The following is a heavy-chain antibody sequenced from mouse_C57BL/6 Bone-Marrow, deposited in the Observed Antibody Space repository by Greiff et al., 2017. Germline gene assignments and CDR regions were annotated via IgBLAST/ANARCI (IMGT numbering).Heavy chain of an antibody. CDR1: GYTFTSYW. J-gene: IGHJ3*01. D-gene: IGHD2-4*01. V-gene: IGHV1-50*01. CDR2: IAPSASYT. CDR3: ARDDYARFAY. Sequence: QVQLQQSGAELVKPGASVKLSCKASGYTFTSYWMQWVKQRPGQGLEWIGEIAPSASYTHYNQKFKGKATLTVDTSSSTAYMLLSSLTSEDSAVYYCARDDYARFAYWGQGTLVTVSA.